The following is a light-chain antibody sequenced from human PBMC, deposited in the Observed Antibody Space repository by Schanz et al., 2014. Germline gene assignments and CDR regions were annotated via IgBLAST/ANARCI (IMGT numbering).Light chain of an antibody. Sequence: QSALTQPASVSGSPGQSITISCTGTCSDIGGYNFVSWYQQHPGKAPKLMIYEVSNRPSGVPDRFSGSKSGNTASLTVSGLQAEDEADYYCSSYAGNNNLRVLFGGGTQLTVL. CDR1: CSDIGGYNF. CDR2: EVS. J-gene: IGLJ2*01. V-gene: IGLV2-8*01. CDR3: SSYAGNNNLRVL.